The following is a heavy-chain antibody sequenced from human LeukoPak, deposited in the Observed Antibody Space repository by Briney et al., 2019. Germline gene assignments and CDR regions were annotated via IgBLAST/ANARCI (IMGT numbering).Heavy chain of an antibody. CDR3: AREPTYYDFWSSYSVAFDI. CDR2: INTDGSST. V-gene: IGHV3-74*01. Sequence: PGGSLRLSCAASGFTFSSYWMHWVRQAPGKGLVWVSRINTDGSSTSYADSVKGRFTISRDNAKNTLYLQMNSLRAEDTAVYYCAREPTYYDFWSSYSVAFDIWGQGTMVTVSS. D-gene: IGHD3-3*01. CDR1: GFTFSSYW. J-gene: IGHJ3*02.